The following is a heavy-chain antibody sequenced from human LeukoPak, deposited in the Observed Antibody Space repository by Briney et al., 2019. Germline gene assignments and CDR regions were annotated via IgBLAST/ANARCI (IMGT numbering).Heavy chain of an antibody. V-gene: IGHV3-30*02. Sequence: GGSLSLSCVASGFTFNYHGMNWVRQAPGKGLEWVAFMRYDGSNKYYADSVKGRVTISRDNSKNTLYLQMNSLRADDTALYYCAKHVDSFGSNAFAIWGHGTLVTVSS. CDR2: MRYDGSNK. D-gene: IGHD5-18*01. CDR1: GFTFNYHG. CDR3: AKHVDSFGSNAFAI. J-gene: IGHJ3*02.